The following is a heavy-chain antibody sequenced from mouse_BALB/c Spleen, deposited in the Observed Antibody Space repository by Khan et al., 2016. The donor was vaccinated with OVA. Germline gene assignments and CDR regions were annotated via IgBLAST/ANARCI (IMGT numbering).Heavy chain of an antibody. D-gene: IGHD1-1*01. CDR1: GYSFTGYF. CDR2: INPHIGET. Sequence: VQLKQSGPELVKPGASVKISCKASGYSFTGYFMNWVMQSHGKSLEWIGRINPHIGETFYNQKFKGKATLTVDESSSTAYMELRNLASEDSAVYYCAKKYGSDFSYWGQGTTLTVSS. V-gene: IGHV1-20*02. CDR3: AKKYGSDFSY. J-gene: IGHJ2*01.